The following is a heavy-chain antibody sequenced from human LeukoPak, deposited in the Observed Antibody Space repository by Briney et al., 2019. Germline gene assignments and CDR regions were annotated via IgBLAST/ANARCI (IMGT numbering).Heavy chain of an antibody. V-gene: IGHV4-39*01. Sequence: PSETLSLTCTFSGGSISSSSYYWGWIRQPPGKGLEWIGSIYYSGSTYYNPSLKSRVTISVDTSKNQFSLKLSSVTAADTAVYYCATLTRYSYSLGWFDPWGQGTLVTVSS. CDR3: ATLTRYSYSLGWFDP. D-gene: IGHD5-18*01. J-gene: IGHJ5*02. CDR2: IYYSGST. CDR1: GGSISSSSYY.